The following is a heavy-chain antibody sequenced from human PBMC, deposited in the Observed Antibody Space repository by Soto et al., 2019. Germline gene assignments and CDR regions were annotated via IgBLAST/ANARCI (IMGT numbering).Heavy chain of an antibody. V-gene: IGHV3-33*01. D-gene: IGHD2-8*01. J-gene: IGHJ3*02. CDR3: ARDLMVAHDAFDI. Sequence: PGGSLRLSCAASGFTFSSYGMHWVRQAPGKGPEWVAVIWYDGSNKYYADSVKGRFTISRDNSKNTLYLQMNSLRAEDTAVYYCARDLMVAHDAFDIWGQGTMVTVSS. CDR2: IWYDGSNK. CDR1: GFTFSSYG.